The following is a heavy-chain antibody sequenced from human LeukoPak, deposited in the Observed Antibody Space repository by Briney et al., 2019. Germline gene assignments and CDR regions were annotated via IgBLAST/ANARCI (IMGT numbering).Heavy chain of an antibody. J-gene: IGHJ4*02. D-gene: IGHD3-3*01. CDR3: ARDPYSYDTSGPKPFDY. Sequence: PAGGSLRLSCAASGFIFSYYSMNWVRQAPGKGLEWVSYISRSSSAIYYADSVKGRFTISRDNAKNSLFLQMNSLRDEDTAVYYCARDPYSYDTSGPKPFDYWGQGTLVTVSS. CDR2: ISRSSSAI. CDR1: GFIFSYYS. V-gene: IGHV3-48*02.